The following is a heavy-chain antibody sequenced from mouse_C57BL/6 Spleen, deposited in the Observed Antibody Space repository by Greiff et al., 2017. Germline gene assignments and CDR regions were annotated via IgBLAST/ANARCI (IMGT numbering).Heavy chain of an antibody. V-gene: IGHV5-16*01. CDR2: INYDGSST. Sequence: EVNVVESEGGLVQPGSSMKLSCTASGFTFSDYYMAWVRQVPEKGLEWVANINYDGSSTYYLDSLKSRFIISRDNAKNILYLQMSSLKSEDTATYYCARVHYSNYDAMDYWGQGTSVTVSS. CDR3: ARVHYSNYDAMDY. J-gene: IGHJ4*01. D-gene: IGHD2-5*01. CDR1: GFTFSDYY.